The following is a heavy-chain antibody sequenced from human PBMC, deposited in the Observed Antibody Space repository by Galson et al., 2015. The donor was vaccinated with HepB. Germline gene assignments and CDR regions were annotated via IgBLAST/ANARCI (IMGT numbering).Heavy chain of an antibody. V-gene: IGHV3-49*03. CDR3: TRMGGYSYGDY. CDR1: GFTFGDYA. CDR2: VRSKAYGGTT. J-gene: IGHJ4*02. Sequence: SLRLSCAASGFTFGDYAMSWFRQAPGKGLEWVGFVRSKAYGGTTEYAASVQGRFTVSRDDSKSIAYLQVNSLKAEDTAVYYCTRMGGYSYGDYWGQGTLVTVSS. D-gene: IGHD5-18*01.